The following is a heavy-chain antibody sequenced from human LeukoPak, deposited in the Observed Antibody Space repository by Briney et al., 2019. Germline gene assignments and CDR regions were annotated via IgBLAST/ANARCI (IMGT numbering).Heavy chain of an antibody. D-gene: IGHD2-2*01. J-gene: IGHJ4*02. CDR1: GFTFSSYW. V-gene: IGHV3-7*01. CDR3: ARGVVVPAALDY. CDR2: IKQDGSEK. Sequence: GGSLRLSCAASGFTFSSYWMSWVRQAPGKGLERVANIKQDGSEKYFVDSVKGRFTIPRDNAKNSLYLQMNSLRAEDTAMYYCARGVVVPAALDYWGQGTLVTVSS.